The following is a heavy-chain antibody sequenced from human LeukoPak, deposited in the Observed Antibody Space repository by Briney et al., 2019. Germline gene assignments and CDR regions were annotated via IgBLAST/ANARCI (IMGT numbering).Heavy chain of an antibody. CDR1: GVSISSSSYF. CDR3: ARQVPYYDILTGYYKDY. V-gene: IGHV4-39*01. D-gene: IGHD3-9*01. CDR2: INYSGST. J-gene: IGHJ4*02. Sequence: SETLSLTCTVSGVSISSSSYFWGWIRPPPGKGLEWIGSINYSGSTYYNPSLKSRVTISVDTSKNQFSLKLSSVTAADTAVYYCARQVPYYDILTGYYKDYWGQGTLVTVSS.